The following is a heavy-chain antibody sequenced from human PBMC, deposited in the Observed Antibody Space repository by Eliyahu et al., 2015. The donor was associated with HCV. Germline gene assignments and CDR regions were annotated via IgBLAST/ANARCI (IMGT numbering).Heavy chain of an antibody. CDR1: GFTFSSYA. D-gene: IGHD6-13*01. CDR2: ISSSGDYTYYT. CDR3: AKRGISSWYYFDY. J-gene: IGHJ4*02. Sequence: EVRLLESGGGLVQPGGSLRLSCAASGFTFSSYAMTWVRQAPGKGLEWVSSISSSGDYTYYTYYADSVKGRFTVSRDNSKNTLYLQMDSLRAEDTAVYYCAKRGISSWYYFDYWGQGTLVTVSS. V-gene: IGHV3-23*01.